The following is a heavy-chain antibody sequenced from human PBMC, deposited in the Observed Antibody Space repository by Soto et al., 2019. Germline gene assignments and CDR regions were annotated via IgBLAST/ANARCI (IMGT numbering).Heavy chain of an antibody. CDR3: AKEWVYDSSGWSFDY. CDR1: GFTFSSYG. CDR2: ISDDGSNK. D-gene: IGHD3-22*01. V-gene: IGHV3-30*18. J-gene: IGHJ4*02. Sequence: GGSLRLSWAASGFTFSSYGMHWVRQAPGKGLEWVAVISDDGSNKYYADSVKGRFTISRDNSKNTLYLQMNSLRAEDTAVYYCAKEWVYDSSGWSFDYWGQGTLVTVSS.